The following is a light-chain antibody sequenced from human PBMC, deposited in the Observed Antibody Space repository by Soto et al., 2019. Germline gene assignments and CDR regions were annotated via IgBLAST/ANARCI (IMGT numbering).Light chain of an antibody. CDR1: QSVSSN. V-gene: IGKV3-15*01. J-gene: IGKJ4*01. Sequence: EILMTQSPATLSMSPGDRATLSCRASQSVSSNLAWYKQKPGQAPRLLIYGASTRATGIPARFSGSGSGTEFTLTISRLQSEDFAVYYCQQYSNWPPLTFGGGTKVEI. CDR2: GAS. CDR3: QQYSNWPPLT.